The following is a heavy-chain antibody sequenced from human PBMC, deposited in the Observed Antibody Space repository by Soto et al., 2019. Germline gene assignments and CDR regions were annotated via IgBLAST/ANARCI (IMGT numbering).Heavy chain of an antibody. Sequence: QVQLQESGPGLVKPSETLSLTCTVSGGSISSYYWSWIRQSPGKGLEWIGYIYYSGSTKYNPSLKSRVSRPVDTAKNRFCRHLRSVTAADTAVYSCARGRWDTAKAWYFWGQGTLVTVSS. CDR2: IYYSGST. V-gene: IGHV4-59*01. D-gene: IGHD5-18*01. CDR3: ARGRWDTAKAWYF. CDR1: GGSISSYY. J-gene: IGHJ4*02.